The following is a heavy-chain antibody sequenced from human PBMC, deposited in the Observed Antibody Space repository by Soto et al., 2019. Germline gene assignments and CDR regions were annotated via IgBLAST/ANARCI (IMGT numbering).Heavy chain of an antibody. V-gene: IGHV3-21*01. CDR2: MSASRSKI. D-gene: IGHD5-18*01. CDR3: ANTRRYSVYYFPS. J-gene: IGHJ4*02. Sequence: PGGSVTLSYAPSGFTFTDYSMKRVHQHPGKGPESASYMSASRSKIYNADSVKGRFTSSGDNAKTSLFLQMNSLRAEDTAIYYCANTRRYSVYYFPSWRQRTLVTVFS. CDR1: GFTFTDYS.